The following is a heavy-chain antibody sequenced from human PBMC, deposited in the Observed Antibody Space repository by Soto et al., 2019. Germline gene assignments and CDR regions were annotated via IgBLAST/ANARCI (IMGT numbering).Heavy chain of an antibody. CDR1: GYTFTSYD. V-gene: IGHV1-8*01. CDR3: ARGVIVATMTPFDY. D-gene: IGHD5-12*01. J-gene: IGHJ4*02. Sequence: QVQLVQSGAEVKKPGASVKVSCKASGYTFTSYDINWVRQATGQGLEWMGWMNPNSGNTGYAQKFQGRITMTRNTSINTAYVELSSLRSEDTAVYYCARGVIVATMTPFDYWGQGTLVTVSS. CDR2: MNPNSGNT.